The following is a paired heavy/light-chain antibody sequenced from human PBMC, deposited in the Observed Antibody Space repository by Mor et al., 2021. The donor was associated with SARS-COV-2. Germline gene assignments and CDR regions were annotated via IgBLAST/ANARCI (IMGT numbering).Heavy chain of an antibody. J-gene: IGHJ6*02. CDR2: IYSGGST. CDR1: GFTVSSNY. Sequence: EVQLVESGGGLIQPGGSLRLSCAASGFTVSSNYMSWVRQAPGKGLEWVSVIYSGGSTYYADSVKGRFTISRDNSKNTLYLQMNSLRAEDTAVYYCARDGYCGGDCYLHYGMDVWGQGTTVTVSS. V-gene: IGHV3-53*01. CDR3: ARDGYCGGDCYLHYGMDV. D-gene: IGHD2-21*02.
Light chain of an antibody. CDR1: QSLLHSNGYNY. CDR2: LGS. V-gene: IGKV2-28*01. Sequence: DIVMTQSPLSLPVTPGEPASISCRSSQSLLHSNGYNYLDWYLQKPGQSPQLLIYLGSNRASGVPDRFSGSGSGTDFTLKISRVEAEDVGVYYCMQALQTIFTFGPGTKVDIK. J-gene: IGKJ3*01. CDR3: MQALQTIFT.